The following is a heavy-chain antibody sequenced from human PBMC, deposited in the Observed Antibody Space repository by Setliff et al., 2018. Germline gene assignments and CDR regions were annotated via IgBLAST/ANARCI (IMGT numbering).Heavy chain of an antibody. Sequence: VASVKVSCKASGYTLTNYYMHWVRQAPGQGLEWMGIINPSGGLTRYAQKFQGRVTITRDTSASTVYTELSSLRSEDTAVYYCASAEVVVAPWGQGTLVTVSS. V-gene: IGHV1-46*01. CDR2: INPSGGLT. D-gene: IGHD2-15*01. J-gene: IGHJ4*02. CDR3: ASAEVVVAP. CDR1: GYTLTNYY.